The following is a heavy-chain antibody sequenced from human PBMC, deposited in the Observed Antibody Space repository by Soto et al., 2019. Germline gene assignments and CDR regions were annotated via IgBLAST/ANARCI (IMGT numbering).Heavy chain of an antibody. J-gene: IGHJ4*02. Sequence: QVVLLQSGAEVKEPGSSVRVSCEVSGSTFNNFAFSWVRHAPGHGPEWMGGIVVISNTADYSQRFQDRVTITADTSTNTLYMELGSLTFEDTAVYYCARAIKRWEVHYYFDYWGQGTLVTVSS. V-gene: IGHV1-69*06. D-gene: IGHD1-26*01. CDR2: IVVISNTA. CDR3: ARAIKRWEVHYYFDY. CDR1: GSTFNNFA.